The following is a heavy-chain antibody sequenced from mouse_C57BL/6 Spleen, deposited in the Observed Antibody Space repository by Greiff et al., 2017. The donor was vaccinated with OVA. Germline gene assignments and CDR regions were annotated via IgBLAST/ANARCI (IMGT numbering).Heavy chain of an antibody. J-gene: IGHJ2*01. CDR3: ARYYDYDGNYFDY. CDR1: GVDFSRYW. Sequence: CAASGVDFSRYWMSWVRRAPGKGLEWIGEINPDSSTINYAPSLKDKFIISRDNAKNTLYLQMSKVRSEDTALYYCARYYDYDGNYFDYWGQGTTLTVSS. D-gene: IGHD2-4*01. CDR2: INPDSSTI. V-gene: IGHV4-1*01.